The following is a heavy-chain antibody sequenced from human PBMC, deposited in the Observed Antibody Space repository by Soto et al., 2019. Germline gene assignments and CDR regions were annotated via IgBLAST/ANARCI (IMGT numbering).Heavy chain of an antibody. D-gene: IGHD3-10*01. J-gene: IGHJ6*03. CDR1: GYTFTSYY. V-gene: IGHV1-46*03. Sequence: ASVKVSCKASGYTFTSYYMHWVRQAPGQGLEWMGIINPSGGSTSHAQKFQGRVTMTRDTSTSTVYMELSSLRSEDTAVYYCARNYYYGSGDYYYMDVWGKGTTVTVSS. CDR2: INPSGGST. CDR3: ARNYYYGSGDYYYMDV.